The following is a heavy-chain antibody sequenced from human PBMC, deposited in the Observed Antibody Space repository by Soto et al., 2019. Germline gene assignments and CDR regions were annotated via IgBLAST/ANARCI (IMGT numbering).Heavy chain of an antibody. J-gene: IGHJ6*02. CDR1: GFTFSTYW. CDR3: ARGYCSGGSCSPGGMDV. CDR2: INGDGSST. D-gene: IGHD2-15*01. V-gene: IGHV3-74*01. Sequence: EVQLVESGGGLVQPGGSLRLSCAASGFTFSTYWMHWVRQAPGKGLVWVSRINGDGSSTSYADSVKGRFTISRDNAKNTLYMQMNSLRAEDMAVYYCARGYCSGGSCSPGGMDVWGQGTTVTVSS.